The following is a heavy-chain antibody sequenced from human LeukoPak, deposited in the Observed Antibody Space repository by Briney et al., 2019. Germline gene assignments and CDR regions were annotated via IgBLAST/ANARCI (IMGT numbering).Heavy chain of an antibody. Sequence: SETLSLTCTVSGGSVSNYYWSWIRQPPGKGLEWIGYIYYSGSTNYNPSLKSRVTISVDTSKNQFSLKLSSVTAADTAVYYCARGGRVRGYSYGAPDAFDIWGQGTMVTVSS. D-gene: IGHD5-18*01. CDR3: ARGGRVRGYSYGAPDAFDI. CDR2: IYYSGST. J-gene: IGHJ3*02. V-gene: IGHV4-59*02. CDR1: GGSVSNYY.